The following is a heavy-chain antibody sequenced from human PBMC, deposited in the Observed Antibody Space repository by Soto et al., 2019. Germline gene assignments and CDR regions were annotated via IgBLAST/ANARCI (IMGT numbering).Heavy chain of an antibody. CDR2: IIPIFGTA. D-gene: IGHD2-8*01. CDR3: ARDECTNGVCYSFY. J-gene: IGHJ4*02. V-gene: IGHV1-69*13. CDR1: GGTFSSYA. Sequence: ASVKVSCKASGGTFSSYAISWLRQAPGQGLEWMGGIIPIFGTANYAQKFQGRVTITADESTSTAYMELSSLRSEDTAVYYCARDECTNGVCYSFYWGQGTLVTVSS.